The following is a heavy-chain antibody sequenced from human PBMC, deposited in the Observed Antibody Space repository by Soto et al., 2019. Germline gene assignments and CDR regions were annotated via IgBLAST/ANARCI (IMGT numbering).Heavy chain of an antibody. D-gene: IGHD2-2*01. CDR2: IIPILGIA. Sequence: QVQLVQSGAEVQKPGSSVKVSCKASGGTFSSYTISWVRQAPGQGLEWMGRIIPILGIANYAQKFQGRVTITADKSTSTAYMELSSLRSEDTAVYYCARENVPESYYYYYMDVWGKGTTVTVSS. V-gene: IGHV1-69*08. CDR1: GGTFSSYT. CDR3: ARENVPESYYYYYMDV. J-gene: IGHJ6*03.